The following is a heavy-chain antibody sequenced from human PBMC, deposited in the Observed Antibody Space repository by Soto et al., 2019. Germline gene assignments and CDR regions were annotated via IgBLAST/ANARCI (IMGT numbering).Heavy chain of an antibody. V-gene: IGHV3-7*05. J-gene: IGHJ1*01. CDR2: MNQDGSQK. CDR1: GFRVSNFW. CDR3: ATEGCLAN. Sequence: GGSLGLSCAACGFRVSNFWMGWVRQTPGKGLEWVANMNQDGSQKYYGDSMKGRFTIYRDNAKNSLYLQMNSLRVEDTTVYYCATEGCLANRAQGPSVTVS.